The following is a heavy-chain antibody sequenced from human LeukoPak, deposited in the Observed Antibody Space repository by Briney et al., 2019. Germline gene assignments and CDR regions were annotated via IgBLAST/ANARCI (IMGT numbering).Heavy chain of an antibody. CDR2: IYYSGST. V-gene: IGHV4-59*08. Sequence: ASETLSLTCTVSGVSISSYYWSWIRQPPGKGLEWIGYIYYSGSTNYNPSLKSRVTISVDTSKNQFSLKMSSVTAADTAVYYCARHVIAWELLNYWGQGTLVTVSS. D-gene: IGHD1-26*01. J-gene: IGHJ4*02. CDR1: GVSISSYY. CDR3: ARHVIAWELLNY.